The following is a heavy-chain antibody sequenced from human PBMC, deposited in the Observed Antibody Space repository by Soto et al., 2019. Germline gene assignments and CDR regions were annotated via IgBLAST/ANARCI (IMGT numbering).Heavy chain of an antibody. CDR3: ARHLQGSGWYYVLDY. CDR1: GGFIRSSSYY. CDR2: IYYSGST. D-gene: IGHD6-19*01. J-gene: IGHJ4*02. Sequence: PSETLSHTCTGSGGFIRSSSYYWGCIRQPPGKGLEWIGSIYYSGSTYYNPSLKSRVTISVDTSKNQFPLKLSSVTAADTAVYYCARHLQGSGWYYVLDYWGQGTLVTVSS. V-gene: IGHV4-39*01.